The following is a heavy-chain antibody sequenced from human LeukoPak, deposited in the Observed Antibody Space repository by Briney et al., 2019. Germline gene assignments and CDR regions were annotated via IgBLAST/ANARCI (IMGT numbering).Heavy chain of an antibody. CDR3: VRELYYYYMDV. V-gene: IGHV3-48*03. CDR2: ISSGGSTI. CDR1: GFTFSSYE. Sequence: GGSLRLSCAASGFTFSSYEMNRVRQAPGKGLEWVSYISSGGSTISYADSVKGRFTISRDNAKNSLYLQMNSLRAGDTSVYYCVRELYYYYMDVWGKGTTVTVSS. J-gene: IGHJ6*03.